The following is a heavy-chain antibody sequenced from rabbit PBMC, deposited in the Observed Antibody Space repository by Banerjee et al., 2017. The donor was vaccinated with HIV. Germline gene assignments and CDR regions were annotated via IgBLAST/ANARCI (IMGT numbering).Heavy chain of an antibody. Sequence: QEQLEESGGGLVKPGASLALTCTASGFSFSSNYWICWVRQAPGKGLEWIACIDAGSGGNTYYASWAKGRFTISKTSSTTVTLQMTSLTAADTATYFCARDLAGVIGWNFGLWGPGTLVTVS. CDR2: IDAGSGGNT. D-gene: IGHD4-1*01. CDR3: ARDLAGVIGWNFGL. V-gene: IGHV1S45*01. CDR1: GFSFSSNYW. J-gene: IGHJ6*01.